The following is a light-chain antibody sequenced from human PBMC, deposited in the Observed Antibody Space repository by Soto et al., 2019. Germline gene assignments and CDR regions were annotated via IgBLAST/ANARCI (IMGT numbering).Light chain of an antibody. CDR1: QGIRND. J-gene: IGKJ5*01. V-gene: IGKV1-17*01. CDR3: QPSGRLPSS. Sequence: INNTPTSLSESVGDRVTITCRASQGIRNDLGWYQQKPGKAPKRLIYAAASLQSWVPSRFSGSGSGTEFTLTFCSLQPEDMAGYECQPSGRLPSSSGQR. CDR2: AAA.